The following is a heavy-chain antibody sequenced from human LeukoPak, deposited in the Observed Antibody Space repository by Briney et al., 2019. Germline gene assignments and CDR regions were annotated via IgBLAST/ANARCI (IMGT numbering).Heavy chain of an antibody. CDR3: ARGGSYL. Sequence: GGSLRLSCAASGFTFSSYEMNWVRQAPGKGLEWVSYISGSGSNIYYADSVKGRFTISRDNTKNSLYLQMNSLRVEDTAVYYCARGGSYLWGQGTLVTVSS. CDR2: ISGSGSNI. J-gene: IGHJ4*02. D-gene: IGHD2-15*01. V-gene: IGHV3-48*03. CDR1: GFTFSSYE.